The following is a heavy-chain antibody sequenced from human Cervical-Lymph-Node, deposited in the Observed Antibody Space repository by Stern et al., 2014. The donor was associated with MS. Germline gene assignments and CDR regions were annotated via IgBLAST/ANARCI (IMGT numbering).Heavy chain of an antibody. D-gene: IGHD3-3*01. Sequence: VQLVESGPGLVKPSETLSLTCSVSGDSISIYYWSWIRQSPGKGLEWIGYIHYSGRTDYHPSLNRRLPISLDTSKNHFSLKLTSVTAADAAVYYCARVAQVSDFWSDTHHYYGMDVWGQGTTVIVSS. CDR1: GDSISIYY. V-gene: IGHV4-59*01. CDR2: IHYSGRT. J-gene: IGHJ6*02. CDR3: ARVAQVSDFWSDTHHYYGMDV.